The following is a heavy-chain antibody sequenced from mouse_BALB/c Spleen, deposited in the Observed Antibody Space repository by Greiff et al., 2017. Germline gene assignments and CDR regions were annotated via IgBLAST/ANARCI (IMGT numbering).Heavy chain of an antibody. Sequence: DVKLQESGGGLVQPGGSMKLSCVASGFNFSNYWMNWVRQSPEKGLEWVAEIRLKSNNYATHYAESVKGRFTISRDDSKSSVYLQMNNLRAEDTGIYYCTREGPYYYGSSYPFAYWGQGTLVTVSA. CDR2: IRLKSNNYAT. CDR1: GFNFSNYW. CDR3: TREGPYYYGSSYPFAY. D-gene: IGHD1-1*01. V-gene: IGHV6-6*02. J-gene: IGHJ3*01.